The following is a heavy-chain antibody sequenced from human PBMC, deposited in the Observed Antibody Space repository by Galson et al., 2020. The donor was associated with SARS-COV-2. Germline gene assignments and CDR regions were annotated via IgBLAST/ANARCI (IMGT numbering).Heavy chain of an antibody. CDR3: ASSSSWYYYYYYMDV. CDR2: ISGSGGST. V-gene: IGHV3-23*01. CDR1: GFTFSSYA. J-gene: IGHJ6*03. D-gene: IGHD6-13*01. Sequence: GGSLRLSCAASGFTFSSYAMSWVRQAPGKGLEWVSAISGSGGSTYYADSVKGRFTISRDNSKNTLYLQMNSLRAEDTAVYYCASSSSWYYYYYYMDVWGKGTTVTVSS.